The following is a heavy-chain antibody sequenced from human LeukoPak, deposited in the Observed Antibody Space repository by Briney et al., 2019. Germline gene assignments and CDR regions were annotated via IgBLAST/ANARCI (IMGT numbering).Heavy chain of an antibody. Sequence: SVKVSCKASGGTFSSYAISWVRQAPGQGLEWMGGIIPIFGTANYAQKFQGRVTITADESTSTAYVELSSLRSEDTAVYYCARTYYYGSGRPLAFDYWGQGTLVTVSS. CDR2: IIPIFGTA. J-gene: IGHJ4*02. CDR3: ARTYYYGSGRPLAFDY. V-gene: IGHV1-69*01. CDR1: GGTFSSYA. D-gene: IGHD3-10*01.